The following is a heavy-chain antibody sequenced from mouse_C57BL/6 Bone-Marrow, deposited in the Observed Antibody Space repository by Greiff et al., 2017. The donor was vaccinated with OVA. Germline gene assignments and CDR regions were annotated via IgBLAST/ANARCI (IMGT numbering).Heavy chain of an antibody. Sequence: DVKLVESGGGLVKPGGSLKLSCAASGFTFSSYAMSWVRQTPEKRLEWVATISDGGSYTYYPDNVKGRFTISRDNAKNNLYLQMSHLKSEDTAMYYCAREGNYGSSYGWYFDVWGTGTTVTVSS. CDR2: ISDGGSYT. D-gene: IGHD1-1*01. V-gene: IGHV5-4*01. J-gene: IGHJ1*03. CDR1: GFTFSSYA. CDR3: AREGNYGSSYGWYFDV.